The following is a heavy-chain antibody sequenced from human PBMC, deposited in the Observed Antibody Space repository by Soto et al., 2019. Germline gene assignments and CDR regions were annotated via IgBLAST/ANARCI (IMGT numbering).Heavy chain of an antibody. CDR2: INSDGSST. D-gene: IGHD4-17*01. Sequence: EVQLVESGGGLVQPGGSLRLSCAASGFTFSRYWMHWVRQAPGKGLVWVSHINSDGSSTNYADSVKGRFTISRDNAKNTLDLQMNSLRAEDTAVYYCAKGAYGDEDYWGQGTLVTVSS. V-gene: IGHV3-74*01. J-gene: IGHJ4*02. CDR1: GFTFSRYW. CDR3: AKGAYGDEDY.